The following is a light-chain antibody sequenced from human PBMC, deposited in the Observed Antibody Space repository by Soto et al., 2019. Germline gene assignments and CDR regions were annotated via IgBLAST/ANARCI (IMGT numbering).Light chain of an antibody. CDR1: QSVSSSY. V-gene: IGKV3-20*01. Sequence: EIVLTQSPGTLSLSPGERATLSCRASQSVSSSYLAWYQQKPGQAPRLLIYGASSRATCIPDRFSGSGSGTGFTLTISMLENKDLAEYYCQQYGSSPPYTFGQGTELEIK. CDR3: QQYGSSPPYT. J-gene: IGKJ2*01. CDR2: GAS.